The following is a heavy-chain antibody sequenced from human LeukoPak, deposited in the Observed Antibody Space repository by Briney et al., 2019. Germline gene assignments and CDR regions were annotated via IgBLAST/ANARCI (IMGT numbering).Heavy chain of an antibody. CDR2: IYYSGST. D-gene: IGHD3-22*01. Sequence: SETLSLTCTVSGGSISSYYWSWIRQPPGKGLEWIGYIYYSGSTNYNPSLKSRVTISVDTSKNQFSLKLSSVTAADTAVYYCARGMGYYDSSGYLFPLDYWGQGTLVTVSS. CDR1: GGSISSYY. J-gene: IGHJ4*02. V-gene: IGHV4-59*01. CDR3: ARGMGYYDSSGYLFPLDY.